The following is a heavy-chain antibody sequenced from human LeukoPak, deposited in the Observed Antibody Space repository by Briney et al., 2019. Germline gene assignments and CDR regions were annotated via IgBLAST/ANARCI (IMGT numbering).Heavy chain of an antibody. V-gene: IGHV4-59*01. Sequence: SETLSLTCTVSGGSISSYYWSWIRQPPGKGLEWIGYIYYSGSTNYNPSLKSRVTISVDTSKNQFSLKLSSVTAADTAVYYCARVVAAAGTSAFDIWGQGTMVTVSS. D-gene: IGHD6-13*01. CDR1: GGSISSYY. CDR2: IYYSGST. CDR3: ARVVAAAGTSAFDI. J-gene: IGHJ3*02.